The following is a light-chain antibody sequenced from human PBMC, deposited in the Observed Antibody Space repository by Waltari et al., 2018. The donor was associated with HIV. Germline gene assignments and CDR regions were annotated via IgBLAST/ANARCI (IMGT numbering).Light chain of an antibody. Sequence: EIVMTQSPDTLSVSPGERATLSCRASQSVSGNLAWYQQKPGQAPRLLIYGASTRAFGIPARFSGRGSGTEFTLTISSLQSEDFAVYYCQQYNDWLALTFGGGTKVEIK. V-gene: IGKV3-15*01. J-gene: IGKJ4*01. CDR3: QQYNDWLALT. CDR2: GAS. CDR1: QSVSGN.